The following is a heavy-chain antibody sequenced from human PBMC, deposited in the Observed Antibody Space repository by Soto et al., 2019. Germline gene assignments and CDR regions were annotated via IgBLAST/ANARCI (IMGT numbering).Heavy chain of an antibody. Sequence: QVQLQESGPGLVKPSETLSLTCTVSGGSISSYYWSWIRQPPGKGLEWIGYIYYSGSTNYNPSLKSRVTISVETSKNQFSLKLSSVTAADTAVYYCARRTVTFDYWGRGTLVTVSS. J-gene: IGHJ4*02. V-gene: IGHV4-59*08. CDR3: ARRTVTFDY. CDR2: IYYSGST. D-gene: IGHD4-4*01. CDR1: GGSISSYY.